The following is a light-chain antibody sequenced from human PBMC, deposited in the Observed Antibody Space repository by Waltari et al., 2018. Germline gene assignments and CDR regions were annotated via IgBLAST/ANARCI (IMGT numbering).Light chain of an antibody. CDR2: ELS. V-gene: IGKV2-29*02. CDR3: MQGVHLPPT. Sequence: DVVMTQSPLSLSVPPGQSASTSFTSSQSLRHTDGKTYLYWYLQRPGQSPQLLIFELSSRFSGVPDRFSGSGSDTEFTLKISRVEAEDVGLYYCMQGVHLPPTFGQGTRVDIK. J-gene: IGKJ1*01. CDR1: QSLRHTDGKTY.